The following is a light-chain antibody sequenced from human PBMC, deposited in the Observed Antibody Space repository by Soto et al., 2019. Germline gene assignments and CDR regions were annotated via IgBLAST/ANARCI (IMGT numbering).Light chain of an antibody. J-gene: IGLJ2*01. CDR3: SSYTTSGSLV. CDR1: SSDVGGYNY. CDR2: DVS. V-gene: IGLV2-14*01. Sequence: QSALTQPASVSGSPGQSITISCTGTSSDVGGYNYVSWYQQHPGKAPKLMIYDVSNRPSGVSNRFSGSKSGNTASLTISGLQAEDGGDYYCSSYTTSGSLVFGGGTKLTVL.